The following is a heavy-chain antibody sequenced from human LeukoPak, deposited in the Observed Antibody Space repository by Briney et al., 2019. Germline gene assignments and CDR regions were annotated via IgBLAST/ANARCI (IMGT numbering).Heavy chain of an antibody. CDR1: GGSINSSSYY. V-gene: IGHV4-39*01. D-gene: IGHD6-19*01. J-gene: IGHJ4*02. Sequence: PSETLSLTCSVSGGSINSSSYYWGWIRQSPGKGLEWIGNIYYSGITYYNSSLKSRVTISVDTSKNRFSLKLTSVTAADTAVYYRARRTYSSGWYYFDYWGQGTLVTVSS. CDR3: ARRTYSSGWYYFDY. CDR2: IYYSGIT.